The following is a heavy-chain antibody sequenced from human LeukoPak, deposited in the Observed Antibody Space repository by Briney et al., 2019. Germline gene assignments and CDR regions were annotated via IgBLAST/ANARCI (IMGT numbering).Heavy chain of an antibody. Sequence: SETLSLTCAVYGGSFSGYYWSWIRQPPGKGLEWIGEINHSGSTNYNPSLKSRVTISVDTSKNQFSLKLSSVTAADTAVYYCAKGKPFIVVVVAATRQYYFDYWGQGTLVTVSS. CDR3: AKGKPFIVVVVAATRQYYFDY. J-gene: IGHJ4*02. V-gene: IGHV4-34*01. CDR1: GGSFSGYY. D-gene: IGHD2-15*01. CDR2: INHSGST.